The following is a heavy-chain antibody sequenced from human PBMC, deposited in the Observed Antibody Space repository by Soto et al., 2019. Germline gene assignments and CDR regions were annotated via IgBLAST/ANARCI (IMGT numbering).Heavy chain of an antibody. D-gene: IGHD3-10*01. CDR3: VRQTIVRGVLSWFDP. Sequence: QLQLQESGPRLVKPSETLSLICSVSGGSIRSGSNYWAWIRQPPGKGLDWIGTVYYNGNTYYNASLKSRVTISAHTSKYQFSLKLSSVSAADRAVYYCVRQTIVRGVLSWFDPWGQGTLVTDSS. V-gene: IGHV4-39*01. J-gene: IGHJ5*02. CDR1: GGSIRSGSNY. CDR2: VYYNGNT.